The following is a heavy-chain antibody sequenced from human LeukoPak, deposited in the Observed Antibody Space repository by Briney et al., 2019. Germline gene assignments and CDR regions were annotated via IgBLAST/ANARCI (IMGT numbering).Heavy chain of an antibody. V-gene: IGHV3-53*01. CDR1: GFTVSSNY. J-gene: IGHJ4*02. CDR3: ARGAAARPTYFDY. Sequence: PGGSLRLSCAASGFTVSSNYMSWVRQAPGKGLEWVSVIYSGGSTYYADSVKGRFTISRDNSKNTLYLQMNSLRAEDTAVYYCARGAAARPTYFDYWGQGTLVTVSS. CDR2: IYSGGST. D-gene: IGHD6-6*01.